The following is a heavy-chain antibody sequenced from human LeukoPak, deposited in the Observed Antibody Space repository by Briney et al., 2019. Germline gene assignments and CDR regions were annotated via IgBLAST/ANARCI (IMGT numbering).Heavy chain of an antibody. Sequence: PSQTLSLTCTVSGGSISSGSYYWSWIRQPAGKGLEWIGRIFTSGSTNYNPSLKSRVTISLDTSKDHLSLNLTSVVAADTAIYYCVRRDTGWNYFDYWGQGILVTVSS. CDR3: VRRDTGWNYFDY. J-gene: IGHJ4*02. D-gene: IGHD6-19*01. V-gene: IGHV4-61*02. CDR2: IFTSGST. CDR1: GGSISSGSYY.